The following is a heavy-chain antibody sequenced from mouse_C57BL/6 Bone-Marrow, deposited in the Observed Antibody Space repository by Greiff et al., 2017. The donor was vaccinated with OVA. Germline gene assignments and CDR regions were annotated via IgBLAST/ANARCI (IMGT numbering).Heavy chain of an antibody. CDR3: ATVVATRYCDY. V-gene: IGHV1-7*01. D-gene: IGHD1-1*01. CDR1: GYTFTSYW. Sequence: QVQLKQSGAELAKPGASVKLSCKASGYTFTSYWMHWVKQRPGQGLEWIGYINPSSGYTKYNQKFKDKATLTADKSSSTAYMQLSSLTYEDSAVYYCATVVATRYCDYWGQGTTLTVSS. J-gene: IGHJ2*01. CDR2: INPSSGYT.